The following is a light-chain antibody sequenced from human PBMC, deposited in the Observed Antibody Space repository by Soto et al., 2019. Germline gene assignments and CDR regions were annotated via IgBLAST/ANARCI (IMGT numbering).Light chain of an antibody. CDR3: CSYGGSRAV. Sequence: QPASVSGSPGQSITISCTGTSSDVGGHNLVSWYQQHPGQAPKLMIYEVSKRPLGVSTRFSASKSGSTASLTISGLQAEEEGDYYCCSYGGSRAVFGGGTQLTVL. CDR2: EVS. V-gene: IGLV2-23*02. J-gene: IGLJ7*01. CDR1: SSDVGGHNL.